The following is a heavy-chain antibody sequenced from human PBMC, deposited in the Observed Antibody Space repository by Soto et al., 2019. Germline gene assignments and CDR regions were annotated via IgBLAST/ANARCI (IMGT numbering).Heavy chain of an antibody. CDR3: AKDRRAGGNYGFYSDF. Sequence: GGSLRLSCAASGFTFSSYGMTWVRQAPGKGLEWVSFSSATGAGTYYADSVKGRFTISRDNSKNTLYLQMTSLRADDTAVYYCAKDRRAGGNYGFYSDFWGQGALVTAPQ. D-gene: IGHD1-7*01. CDR1: GFTFSSYG. J-gene: IGHJ4*02. CDR2: SSATGAGT. V-gene: IGHV3-23*01.